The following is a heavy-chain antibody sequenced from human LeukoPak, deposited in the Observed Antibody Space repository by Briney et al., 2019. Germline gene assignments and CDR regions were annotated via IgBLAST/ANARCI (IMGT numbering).Heavy chain of an antibody. J-gene: IGHJ4*02. D-gene: IGHD5-18*01. CDR1: GFTFSSSW. CDR2: IDTDGSTT. CDR3: ATLNSFGHDY. Sequence: GRSLRLSCAASGFTFSSSWMHWVRQPPGKGLVWVSRIDTDGSTTTYADSVKGRFTISRDNAKNTVYLQINSQRAEDTTVYYCATLNSFGHDYWGQGVLVTVSS. V-gene: IGHV3-74*01.